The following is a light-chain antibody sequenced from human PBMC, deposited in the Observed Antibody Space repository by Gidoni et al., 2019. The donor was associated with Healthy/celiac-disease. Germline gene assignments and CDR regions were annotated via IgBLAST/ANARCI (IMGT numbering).Light chain of an antibody. CDR2: GNS. J-gene: IGLJ2*01. Sequence: QSVLTQTPSVSGAPGQRVTISCTGSSSNIGAGYAVHWYQQLPGTAPKLLIYGNSNRPSGVPDRFSGSKSGTSASLAITGLQAEDEADYYCQSYDSSLSGSEVFGGGTKLTVL. V-gene: IGLV1-40*01. CDR3: QSYDSSLSGSEV. CDR1: SSNIGAGYA.